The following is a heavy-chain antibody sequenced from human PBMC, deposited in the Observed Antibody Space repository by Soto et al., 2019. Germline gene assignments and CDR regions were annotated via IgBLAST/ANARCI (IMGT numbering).Heavy chain of an antibody. V-gene: IGHV5-10-1*01. CDR2: IDPSDSYT. Sequence: GESLKISCKGSGYSFTSYWISWVRQMPGKGLEWMGRIDPSDSYTNYSPSFQGHVTISADKSISTAYLQWSSLKASDTAMYYCEISIAAAGKTYGMDVWCQGTTVSVS. CDR3: EISIAAAGKTYGMDV. D-gene: IGHD6-13*01. CDR1: GYSFTSYW. J-gene: IGHJ6*02.